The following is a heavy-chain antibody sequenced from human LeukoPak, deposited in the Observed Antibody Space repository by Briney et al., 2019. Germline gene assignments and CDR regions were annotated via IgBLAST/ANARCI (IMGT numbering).Heavy chain of an antibody. V-gene: IGHV3-64*05. J-gene: IGHJ3*02. D-gene: IGHD6-13*01. CDR3: AKDQQLVAFDI. CDR2: IRGDGAST. CDR1: GFTFNSYV. Sequence: GGSLRLSCSASGFTFNSYVMHWVRQAPGKGLEYVSGIRGDGASTYYADSVKGRFTISRDNSKNTLYVQMTSLRAEDTAVYYCAKDQQLVAFDIWGQGTMVTVSS.